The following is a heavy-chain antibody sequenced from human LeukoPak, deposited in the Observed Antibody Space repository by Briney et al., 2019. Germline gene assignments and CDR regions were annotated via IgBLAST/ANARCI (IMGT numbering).Heavy chain of an antibody. D-gene: IGHD2-2*01. J-gene: IGHJ4*02. CDR3: AKDRVHCSSTSCVYYFDY. V-gene: IGHV3-23*01. CDR1: GFTFSSYA. Sequence: GGSLRLSCAASGFTFSSYAMSWDRQAPGKGLEWVSAISGSGDTTYYADSVKGRFTISRDNSKNTLYVQVNSLRAEDTAVYYCAKDRVHCSSTSCVYYFDYWGQGTLVTVSS. CDR2: ISGSGDTT.